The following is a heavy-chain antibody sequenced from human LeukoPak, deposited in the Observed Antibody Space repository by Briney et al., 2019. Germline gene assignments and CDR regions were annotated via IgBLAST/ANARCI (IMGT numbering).Heavy chain of an antibody. Sequence: SVKVSCKAYGGTFSSYAISWVRQAPGQGLEWMGRIIPIFGIANYAQKFQGRVTITADKSTSTAYMELSSLRSEDPAVYYCARAPMYYYDSSGYTFDYWGQGTLVTVSS. CDR1: GGTFSSYA. CDR2: IIPIFGIA. CDR3: ARAPMYYYDSSGYTFDY. D-gene: IGHD3-22*01. V-gene: IGHV1-69*04. J-gene: IGHJ4*02.